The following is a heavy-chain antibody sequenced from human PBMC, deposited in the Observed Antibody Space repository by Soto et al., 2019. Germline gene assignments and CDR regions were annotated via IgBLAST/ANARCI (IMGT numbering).Heavy chain of an antibody. CDR2: IMPLFRTP. J-gene: IGHJ6*02. D-gene: IGHD3-3*01. CDR3: ARDPRYYDFWSGGPRSYYYYGMDV. Sequence: ASVKVSCKASGGTFSSSAFSWVRQAPGQGLEWMGGIMPLFRTPDYAQKFQGRVTITRDTSASTAYMELSSLRSEDTAVYYCARDPRYYDFWSGGPRSYYYYGMDVWGQGTTVTVSS. CDR1: GGTFSSSA. V-gene: IGHV1-69*05.